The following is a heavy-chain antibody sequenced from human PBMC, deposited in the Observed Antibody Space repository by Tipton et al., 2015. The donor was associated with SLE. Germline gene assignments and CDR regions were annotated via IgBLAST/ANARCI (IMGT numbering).Heavy chain of an antibody. J-gene: IGHJ4*02. Sequence: SLRLCCAASGSTASSSYMSWVRQSPVKGLEWVSVIYSGGSTYYADSVKRRFTISSHNSKNTRYLQMNSLRAEDTAVYYCAKDYPRGGGDYWGQGTLVTVSS. D-gene: IGHD3-16*01. CDR2: IYSGGST. CDR3: AKDYPRGGGDY. CDR1: GSTASSSY. V-gene: IGHV3-53*04.